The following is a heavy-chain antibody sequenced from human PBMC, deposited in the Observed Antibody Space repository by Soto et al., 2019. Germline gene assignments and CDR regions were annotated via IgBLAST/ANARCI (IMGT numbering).Heavy chain of an antibody. CDR3: AKTRGTTVPSGTRTVDD. D-gene: IGHD1-1*01. CDR2: IGPESGAT. Sequence: GASVTVSCKTSGYTFTGHYIHWVRPAPPPVPKWMGEIGPESGATRYAQKFRGRVTMTMDTSITTVYMELKNLRAEDAAVYFCAKTRGTTVPSGTRTVDDWGQGTLVTFSS. J-gene: IGHJ4*02. CDR1: GYTFTGHY. V-gene: IGHV1-2*02.